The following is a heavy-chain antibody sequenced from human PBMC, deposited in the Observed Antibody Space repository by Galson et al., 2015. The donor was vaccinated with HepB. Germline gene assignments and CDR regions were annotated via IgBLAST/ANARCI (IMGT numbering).Heavy chain of an antibody. CDR3: ARDQDPNWGLGGGGY. D-gene: IGHD7-27*01. J-gene: IGHJ4*02. Sequence: LRLSCAASGFTFSSYSMNWVRQAPGKGLEWVSYISSSSSTIYYADSVKGRFTISRDNAKNSLYLQMNSLRDEDTAVYYCARDQDPNWGLGGGGYWGQGTLVTVSS. CDR1: GFTFSSYS. V-gene: IGHV3-48*02. CDR2: ISSSSSTI.